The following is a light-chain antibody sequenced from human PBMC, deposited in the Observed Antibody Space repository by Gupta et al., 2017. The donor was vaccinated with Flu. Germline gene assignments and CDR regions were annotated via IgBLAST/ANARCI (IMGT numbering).Light chain of an antibody. CDR2: DGS. CDR3: SSFTRLSLVI. Sequence: ITIPVPGTSSDVGGYSWVGWYQQHPSKAPKLMNLDGSKRPSGVSSRFSGSKSGNTASLTISGRQAEDEADYYCSSFTRLSLVIFGGGTKLTDL. CDR1: SSDVGGYSW. V-gene: IGLV2-14*03. J-gene: IGLJ2*01.